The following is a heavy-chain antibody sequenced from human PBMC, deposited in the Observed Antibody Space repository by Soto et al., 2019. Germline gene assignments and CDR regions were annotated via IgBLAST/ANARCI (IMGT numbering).Heavy chain of an antibody. CDR3: ARHRGGSHSTFDY. CDR2: VSTSGGNT. J-gene: IGHJ4*02. D-gene: IGHD3-10*01. CDR1: GFTFSTSP. V-gene: IGHV3-23*01. Sequence: EVQLLESGGALVQPGGSLRLSCVASGFTFSTSPMNWVRQAPGKGLEWVSSVSTSGGNTYYADSVKGRFTISRDNSAGTLFLQMNSLRAEDTAKYFCARHRGGSHSTFDYWGQGTLVTVSS.